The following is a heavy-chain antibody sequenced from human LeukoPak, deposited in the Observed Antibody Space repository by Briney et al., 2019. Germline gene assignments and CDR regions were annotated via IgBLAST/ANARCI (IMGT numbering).Heavy chain of an antibody. CDR2: INHSGST. CDR3: ARGLLYYFDY. CDR1: GGSFSGYY. Sequence: ALETLSLTCAVYGGSFSGYYWSWIRQPPGKGLEWIGEINHSGSTNYNPSLKSRVTISVDTSKNQFSLKLSSVTAADAAVYYCARGLLYYFDYWGQGTLVTVSS. D-gene: IGHD2-15*01. J-gene: IGHJ4*02. V-gene: IGHV4-34*01.